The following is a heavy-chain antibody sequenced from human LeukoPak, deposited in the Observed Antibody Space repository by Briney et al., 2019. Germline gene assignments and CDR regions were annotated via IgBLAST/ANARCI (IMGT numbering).Heavy chain of an antibody. Sequence: GGSLRLSCAASGFTFSSYAMSWVRQAPGKGLEWVAAVSGGGGGTYYADSVKGRFTISRDTSKNTLYLQMNSLRAEDTAVYYCATQGIMATSGYWGQGTLVTVSS. CDR2: VSGGGGGT. J-gene: IGHJ4*02. D-gene: IGHD5-24*01. V-gene: IGHV3-23*01. CDR1: GFTFSSYA. CDR3: ATQGIMATSGY.